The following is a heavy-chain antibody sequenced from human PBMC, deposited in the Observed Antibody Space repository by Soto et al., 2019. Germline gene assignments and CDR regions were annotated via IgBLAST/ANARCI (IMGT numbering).Heavy chain of an antibody. J-gene: IGHJ4*02. D-gene: IGHD6-6*01. CDR3: ARDRSSSSL. CDR1: GYTFTNYG. CDR2: ISAYNGNT. Sequence: QVQLVQSGPEVKKPGASVKVSCKASGYTFTNYGISWVRQAPGQGLEWMGWISAYNGNTHYAQKFQGRVTITADTSTSTAYMELRSLRSDDTAVYWCARDRSSSSLWGQGTLVNVSS. V-gene: IGHV1-18*01.